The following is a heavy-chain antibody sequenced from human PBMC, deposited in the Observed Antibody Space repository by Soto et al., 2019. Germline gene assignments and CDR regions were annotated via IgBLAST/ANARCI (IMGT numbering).Heavy chain of an antibody. V-gene: IGHV1-69*13. Sequence: SVKVSCKASGGTFSSYAISWVRQAPGQGLEWMGGIIPIFGTANYAQKFQGRVTITADESTSTAYMELSSLRSEDTAVYYCARVLTRFAAEMATPGETYYYYYGMDAWGQGTTVTVSS. CDR1: GGTFSSYA. CDR2: IIPIFGTA. D-gene: IGHD5-12*01. CDR3: ARVLTRFAAEMATPGETYYYYYGMDA. J-gene: IGHJ6*02.